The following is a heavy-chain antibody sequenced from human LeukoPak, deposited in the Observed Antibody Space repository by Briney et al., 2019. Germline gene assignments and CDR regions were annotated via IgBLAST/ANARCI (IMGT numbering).Heavy chain of an antibody. CDR1: GFTFSSYG. CDR3: AKDPSSSSWYFGYYFDY. Sequence: GGSPSLSCAASGFTFSSYGMHWVRQAPGKGLEWVAVISYDGSNKYYADSVKGRFTISRDNSKNTLYLQMNSLRAEDTAVYYCAKDPSSSSWYFGYYFDYWGQGTLVTVSS. V-gene: IGHV3-30*18. CDR2: ISYDGSNK. J-gene: IGHJ4*02. D-gene: IGHD6-13*01.